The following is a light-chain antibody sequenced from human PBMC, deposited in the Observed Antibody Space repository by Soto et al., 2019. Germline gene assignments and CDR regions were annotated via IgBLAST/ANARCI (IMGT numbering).Light chain of an antibody. CDR1: QSVSSN. V-gene: IGKV3-15*01. CDR2: GVS. J-gene: IGKJ5*01. CDR3: QQYNNWPRPIT. Sequence: EIVMTQSPATLSVSPGERATLSCRASQSVSSNLAWYQQKPGQAPRLLIYGVSTRAAGIPTRFSGSGSGTEFTLTISSLQSEDFAVYYCQQYNNWPRPITFGQGTRLEI.